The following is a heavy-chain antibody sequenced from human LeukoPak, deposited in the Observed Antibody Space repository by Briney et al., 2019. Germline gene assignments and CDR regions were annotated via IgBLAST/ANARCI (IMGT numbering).Heavy chain of an antibody. CDR3: ARDVRDSSGYYLYYYYYYMDV. CDR2: IYSGGST. V-gene: IGHV3-53*01. CDR1: GFTVSSNY. D-gene: IGHD3-22*01. Sequence: PGGSLRLSCAASGFTVSSNYMSWVRQAPGKGLEWVSVIYSGGSTYYADSVKGRFTISRDNSKNTLYLQMNSLRAEDTAVYYCARDVRDSSGYYLYYYYYYMDVWGKGTTVTVSS. J-gene: IGHJ6*03.